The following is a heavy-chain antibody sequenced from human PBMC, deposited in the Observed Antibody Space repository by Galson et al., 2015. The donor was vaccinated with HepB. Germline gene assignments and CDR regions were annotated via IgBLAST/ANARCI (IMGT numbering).Heavy chain of an antibody. D-gene: IGHD3-10*01. V-gene: IGHV3-9*01. CDR3: AKDKASLWFGELSSFDI. J-gene: IGHJ3*02. CDR2: ISWNSGSI. CDR1: GFTFDDYA. Sequence: SLRLSCAASGFTFDDYAMHWVRQAPGKGLEWVSGISWNSGSIGYADSVKGRFTISRDNAKNSLYLQMNSLRAEDTALYYCAKDKASLWFGELSSFDIWGQGTMVTVSS.